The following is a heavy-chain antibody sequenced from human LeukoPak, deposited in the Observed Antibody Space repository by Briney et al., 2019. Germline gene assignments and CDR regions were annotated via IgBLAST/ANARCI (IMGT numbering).Heavy chain of an antibody. CDR2: ISYDGSNK. D-gene: IGHD2-21*02. J-gene: IGHJ4*02. CDR3: VRDCGGDCWFDY. CDR1: GFTFSSYA. V-gene: IGHV3-30-3*01. Sequence: GRSLRLSCAASGFTFSSYAMHWVRQAPGKGLEWVAVISYDGSNKYYADSVKGRFTISRDNSKNTLYLQMNRLRAEDTAVYYCVRDCGGDCWFDYWCRGTLVTVSS.